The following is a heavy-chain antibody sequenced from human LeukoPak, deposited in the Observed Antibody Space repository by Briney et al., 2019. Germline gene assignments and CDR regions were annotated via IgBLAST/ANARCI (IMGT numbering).Heavy chain of an antibody. CDR2: IYYSGST. J-gene: IGHJ3*02. CDR1: GGSISSYY. CDR3: ARRYIGYCSGGSCYSGGAFDI. D-gene: IGHD2-15*01. Sequence: SETLSLTCTVSGGSISSYYWSWIRQPPGEGLEWIGYIYYSGSTNYNPSLKSRVTISVDTSKNQFSLKLSSVTAADTAVYYCARRYIGYCSGGSCYSGGAFDIWGQGTMVTVSS. V-gene: IGHV4-59*08.